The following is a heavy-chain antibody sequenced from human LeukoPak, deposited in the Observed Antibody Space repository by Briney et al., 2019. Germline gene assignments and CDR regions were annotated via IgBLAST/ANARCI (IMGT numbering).Heavy chain of an antibody. J-gene: IGHJ3*02. CDR2: AACGGRI. CDR1: NGSISYYY. V-gene: IGHV4-59*08. Sequence: DPSETLSLNATVSNGSISYYYWSWIRQPPGKGLEWIRYAACGGRINYNPSLKSRVTISVDTIRNPFFLWLSSVTAAVPAVFFRARHASEVTTGAFAIWGQGTMVAVSS. D-gene: IGHD4-17*01. CDR3: ARHASEVTTGAFAI.